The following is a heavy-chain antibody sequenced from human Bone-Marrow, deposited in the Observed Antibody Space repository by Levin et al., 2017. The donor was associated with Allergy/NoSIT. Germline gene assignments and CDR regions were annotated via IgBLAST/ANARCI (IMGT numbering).Heavy chain of an antibody. CDR2: IIPIFGTA. Sequence: SVKVSCKASGGTFSSYAISWVRQAPGQGLEWMGGIIPIFGTANYAQKFQGRVTITADESTSTAYMELSSLRSEDTAVYYCARVVSPITIPGLIITGYYYYGMDVWGQGTTVTVSS. D-gene: IGHD2-21*01. J-gene: IGHJ6*02. CDR3: ARVVSPITIPGLIITGYYYYGMDV. V-gene: IGHV1-69*13. CDR1: GGTFSSYA.